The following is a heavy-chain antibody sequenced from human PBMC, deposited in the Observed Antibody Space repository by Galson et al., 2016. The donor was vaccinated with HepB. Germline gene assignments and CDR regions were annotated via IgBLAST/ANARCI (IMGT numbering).Heavy chain of an antibody. CDR2: TYYRSKWYN. J-gene: IGHJ3*02. Sequence: CAISGDSVSSNSVAWNWIRQSPSRGLEWLGRTYYRSKWYNDYAVSVKSRITINPDTSKNQFSLQLNSVTPEDTAVYYCTRDWGSNGHFAFDIWGQGTMVTVSS. CDR3: TRDWGSNGHFAFDI. D-gene: IGHD3-16*01. V-gene: IGHV6-1*01. CDR1: GDSVSSNSVA.